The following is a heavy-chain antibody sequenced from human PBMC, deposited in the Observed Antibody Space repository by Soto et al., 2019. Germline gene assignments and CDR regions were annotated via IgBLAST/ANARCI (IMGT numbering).Heavy chain of an antibody. V-gene: IGHV3-74*01. Sequence: GGSLRLSCAASGFTLSGYLMHWVRQAPGKGLVWVSRINSDGSSTSYADSVKGRFSISRENAKNMLYLQMNSLRAEDTAVYYCARRGYSYGDHFDYWGQGTPVTVSS. J-gene: IGHJ4*02. CDR3: ARRGYSYGDHFDY. CDR1: GFTLSGYL. D-gene: IGHD5-18*01. CDR2: INSDGSST.